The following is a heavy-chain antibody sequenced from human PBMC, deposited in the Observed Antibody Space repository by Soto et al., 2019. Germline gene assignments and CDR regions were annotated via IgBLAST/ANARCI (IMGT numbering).Heavy chain of an antibody. CDR3: AKDPLYDYVGGNLPGEGYFDY. D-gene: IGHD3-16*01. CDR2: LSGSGSST. CDR1: GFSFNNFP. V-gene: IGHV3-23*01. Sequence: EVQLLESGEALIQTGGSLRLSCAASGFSFNNFPMSWARPAPGKGLEWVSTLSGSGSSTYYADSVKGRFTISRDNSKNTSVLQMKSLRAEDTAVYYCAKDPLYDYVGGNLPGEGYFDYWGQGTLVTVSS. J-gene: IGHJ4*02.